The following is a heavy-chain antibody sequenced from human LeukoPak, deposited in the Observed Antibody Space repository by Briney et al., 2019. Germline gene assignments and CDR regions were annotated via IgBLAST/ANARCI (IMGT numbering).Heavy chain of an antibody. CDR1: GFTFSDYW. J-gene: IGHJ5*02. CDR2: IKKDGSEK. D-gene: IGHD6-13*01. V-gene: IGHV3-7*01. CDR3: ARGAWYGIS. Sequence: GGSLRLSCAASGFTFSDYWMTWVRQAPGKGLERLATIKKDGSEKYYVDSVKGRFTISRDNAKNSLDLQMNSLRAEDTAVYYCARGAWYGISWGQGTLVTVSS.